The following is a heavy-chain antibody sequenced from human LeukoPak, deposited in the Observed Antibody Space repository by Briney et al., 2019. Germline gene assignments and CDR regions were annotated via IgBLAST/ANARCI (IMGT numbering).Heavy chain of an antibody. V-gene: IGHV3-53*01. D-gene: IGHD3-10*01. CDR1: GFTVSSNH. CDR3: ARESLWFGELFFDS. Sequence: PGGSLRLSCAASGFTVSSNHMSWVRQAPGKGLEWVSVIYSGGNTYYADSVKGRFTISRDNSKNTLYLQMNSLRAEDTAIYYCARESLWFGELFFDSWGQGTLVTVSS. CDR2: IYSGGNT. J-gene: IGHJ4*02.